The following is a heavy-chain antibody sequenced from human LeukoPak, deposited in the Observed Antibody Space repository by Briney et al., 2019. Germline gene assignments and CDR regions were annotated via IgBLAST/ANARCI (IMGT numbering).Heavy chain of an antibody. Sequence: GGSLRLSCAVSGFTFSSYAMGWVRQAPGKGLEWVSCISGSGGSTYYADSVKGRFTISRDNSKNTLYLQMNSLRAEDTAVYYCAKAKGTFGVVIPHYFDYWGQGTLVTVSS. CDR3: AKAKGTFGVVIPHYFDY. V-gene: IGHV3-23*01. CDR2: ISGSGGST. D-gene: IGHD3-3*01. J-gene: IGHJ4*02. CDR1: GFTFSSYA.